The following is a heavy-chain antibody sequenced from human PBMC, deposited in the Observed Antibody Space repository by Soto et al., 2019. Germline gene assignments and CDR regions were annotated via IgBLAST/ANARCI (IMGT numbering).Heavy chain of an antibody. CDR2: IAPIINIP. J-gene: IGHJ5*02. V-gene: IGHV1-69*02. CDR3: ARAMCFGGSCYLEA. D-gene: IGHD2-15*01. CDR1: GGTFSTYT. Sequence: ASVKVSCKASGGTFSTYTISWVRQAPGQGLEWMGRIAPIINIPDYSQKFQGRVTITADKSTTTAYMELSSLRSEDTAVYYCARAMCFGGSCYLEAWGQGTLVTVSS.